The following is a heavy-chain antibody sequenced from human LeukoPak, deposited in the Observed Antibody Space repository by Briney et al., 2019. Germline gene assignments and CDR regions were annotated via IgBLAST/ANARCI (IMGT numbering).Heavy chain of an antibody. CDR3: AKEDSWSTDAFDI. D-gene: IGHD6-13*01. J-gene: IGHJ3*02. V-gene: IGHV4-61*01. CDR2: IYYSGSA. Sequence: SESLSLTCTVSGGSVSSGSYYWSWIRQPPGKGLEWIGNIYYSGSANYNPSLKSRVTTSADMSKNQFSLKLSSVTAADTAVYYCAKEDSWSTDAFDIWGQGTMVTVSS. CDR1: GGSVSSGSYY.